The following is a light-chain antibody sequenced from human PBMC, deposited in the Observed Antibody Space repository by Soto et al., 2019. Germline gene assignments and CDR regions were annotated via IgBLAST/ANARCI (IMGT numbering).Light chain of an antibody. J-gene: IGLJ1*01. V-gene: IGLV2-8*01. CDR2: EVS. CDR3: ISYALTAYV. CDR1: SSDVGGYNY. Sequence: QSVLTQPPSASGSPGQSVTISCTGTSSDVGGYNYVSWYQQHPGKAPKLIIYEVSKRPSGVPDRFSGSKSGNTASLTVSGLQDEDEADYYCISYALTAYVFGTGTKVTAL.